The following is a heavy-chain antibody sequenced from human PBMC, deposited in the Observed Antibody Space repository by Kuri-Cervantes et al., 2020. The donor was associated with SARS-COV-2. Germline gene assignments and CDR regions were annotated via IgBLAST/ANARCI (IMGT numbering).Heavy chain of an antibody. CDR2: IYHSGST. CDR3: ARAMGTMIVVDHGYFDY. CDR1: GGSISSYY. V-gene: IGHV4-59*12. Sequence: SETLSLTCTVSGGSISSYYWSWVRQPPGKGLEWIGEIYHSGSTNYNPSLKSRVTISVDKSKNQFSLKLSSVTAADTAVYYCARAMGTMIVVDHGYFDYWGQGTLVTVSS. J-gene: IGHJ4*02. D-gene: IGHD3-22*01.